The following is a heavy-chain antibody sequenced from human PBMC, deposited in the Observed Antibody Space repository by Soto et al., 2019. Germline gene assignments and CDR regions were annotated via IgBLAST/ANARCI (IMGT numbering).Heavy chain of an antibody. Sequence: QVQLVQSGAEVKKPGSSVKVSCKASGGTFSSYAISWVRQAPGQGLEWMGGIIPIFGTANYAQKFQGRVTITADESTSTAYMGMSSLRSEDRAVYYCARGYYHRLSDGMDVWGQGTTVTVFS. CDR2: IIPIFGTA. J-gene: IGHJ6*02. CDR1: GGTFSSYA. CDR3: ARGYYHRLSDGMDV. D-gene: IGHD2-15*01. V-gene: IGHV1-69*01.